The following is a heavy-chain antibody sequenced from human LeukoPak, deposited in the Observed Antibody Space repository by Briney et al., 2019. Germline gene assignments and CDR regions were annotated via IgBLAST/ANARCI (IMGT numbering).Heavy chain of an antibody. J-gene: IGHJ3*02. Sequence: GGSLRLSCAASGFTFDAYAMHWVRQAPGKGLEWVSVIRGGGAVAFYADSVKGRFAISRDNSRNTLYLHLNSLRADDTAVYYCAKSSSSYGNDALDIWGQGTMVTVTS. CDR1: GFTFDAYA. V-gene: IGHV3-23*01. D-gene: IGHD5-18*01. CDR3: AKSSSSYGNDALDI. CDR2: IRGGGAVA.